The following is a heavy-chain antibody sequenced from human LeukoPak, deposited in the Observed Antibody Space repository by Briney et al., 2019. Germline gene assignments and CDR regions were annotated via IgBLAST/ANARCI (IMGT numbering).Heavy chain of an antibody. CDR1: GFTFSDYY. Sequence: NTGGSLRLSCAASGFTFSDYYMSWIRQAPGKGLEWLSYVSTDSTYTNYADSVKGRFTISRDNAKSSLYLQLNSLTAEDTAVYYCTREDNWYFDLWGRGTLVTVSS. V-gene: IGHV3-11*05. J-gene: IGHJ2*01. CDR3: TREDNWYFDL. CDR2: VSTDSTYT.